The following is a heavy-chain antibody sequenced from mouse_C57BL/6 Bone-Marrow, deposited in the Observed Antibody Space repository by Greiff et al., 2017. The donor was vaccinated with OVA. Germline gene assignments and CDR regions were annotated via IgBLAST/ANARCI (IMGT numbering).Heavy chain of an antibody. Sequence: VQLQQPGAELVKPGASVKMSCKASGYTFTSYWITWVKQRPGQGLEWIGDIYPGSGSTNYNEKFKSKATLTVDTSSSTAYMQLSSLTSEDSAVYYCARGHYGSSYGYFDVWGKGTTVTVSS. D-gene: IGHD1-1*01. V-gene: IGHV1-55*01. CDR1: GYTFTSYW. J-gene: IGHJ1*03. CDR3: ARGHYGSSYGYFDV. CDR2: IYPGSGST.